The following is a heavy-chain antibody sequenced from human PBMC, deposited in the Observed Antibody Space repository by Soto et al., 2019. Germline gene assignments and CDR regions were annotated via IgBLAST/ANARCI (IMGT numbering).Heavy chain of an antibody. CDR2: IIPIFGTA. J-gene: IGHJ4*02. Sequence: ASVKVSCKASGGTFSSYAISWVRQAPGQGLEWMGGIIPIFGTANYAQKFQGRVTITADESTSTAYMELSSLRSEDTAVYYCARDRSSTVAGTFDYWGQGTLVTAPQ. CDR1: GGTFSSYA. D-gene: IGHD6-19*01. CDR3: ARDRSSTVAGTFDY. V-gene: IGHV1-69*13.